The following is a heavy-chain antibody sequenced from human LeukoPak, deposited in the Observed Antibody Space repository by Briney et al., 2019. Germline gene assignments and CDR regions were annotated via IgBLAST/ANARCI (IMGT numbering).Heavy chain of an antibody. CDR3: ARHGWTVAPFDY. Sequence: PSETLSLTCTVFGGSISSYYWSWIRQPPGRGLEWIGYIYYSGSTNYNPSLKSRVTISVDTSKNQFSLKLSSVTAADTAVYYCARHGWTVAPFDYWGQGTLVTVSS. CDR2: IYYSGST. V-gene: IGHV4-59*08. J-gene: IGHJ4*02. CDR1: GGSISSYY. D-gene: IGHD6-19*01.